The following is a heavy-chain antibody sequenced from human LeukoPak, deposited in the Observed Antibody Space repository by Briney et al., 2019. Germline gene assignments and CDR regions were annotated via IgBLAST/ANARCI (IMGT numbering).Heavy chain of an antibody. J-gene: IGHJ5*02. D-gene: IGHD2-15*01. CDR2: ISSSGSTI. CDR3: ARGLRATYCSGGSCYSAVHWFDP. CDR1: GFTFSSYE. V-gene: IGHV3-48*03. Sequence: PGGSLRLSCAASGFTFSSYEMNWVRQAPGKGREWVSYISSSGSTIYYADSVKGRFTISRDNAQNSLYLQMNRLRAEDTAVYYCARGLRATYCSGGSCYSAVHWFDPWGQGTMVTVRS.